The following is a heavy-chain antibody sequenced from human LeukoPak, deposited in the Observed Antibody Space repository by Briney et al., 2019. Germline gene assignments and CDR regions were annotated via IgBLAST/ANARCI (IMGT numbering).Heavy chain of an antibody. CDR2: IYYSGST. CDR3: ATGLDYGETFDY. CDR1: GGSISSSSYY. D-gene: IGHD4-17*01. J-gene: IGHJ4*02. Sequence: SETLSLTCTVSGGSISSSSYYWGWIRQPPGKGLEWIGSIYYSGSTYYNPSLKSRVTISVDTSKNQFSLKLSSVTAADTAVYYCATGLDYGETFDYWGQGTLVTASS. V-gene: IGHV4-39*07.